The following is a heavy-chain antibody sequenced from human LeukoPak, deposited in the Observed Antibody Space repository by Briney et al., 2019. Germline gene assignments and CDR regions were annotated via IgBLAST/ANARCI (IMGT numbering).Heavy chain of an antibody. V-gene: IGHV3-21*01. Sequence: PGGSLRLSCAASGFTFCSYSMNWVRQAPGKGLEWVSSISSSSSYIYYADSVKGRFTISRDNAKNSLYLQMNSLRAEDTAVYYCARGSAAIAVYYFDYWGQGTLVTVSS. CDR1: GFTFCSYS. CDR3: ARGSAAIAVYYFDY. J-gene: IGHJ4*02. CDR2: ISSSSSYI. D-gene: IGHD2-2*02.